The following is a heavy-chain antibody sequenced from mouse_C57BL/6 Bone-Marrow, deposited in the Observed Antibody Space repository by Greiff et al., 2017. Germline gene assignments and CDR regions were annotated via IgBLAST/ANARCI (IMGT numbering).Heavy chain of an antibody. V-gene: IGHV1-50*01. CDR3: AAFRGY. CDR2: IDPSDSYT. J-gene: IGHJ2*01. CDR1: GYTFTSYW. Sequence: LQQPGAELVKPGASVKLSCKASGYTFTSYWMQWVKQRPGQGLEWIGEIDPSDSYTNYNQKFKGKATLTVDTSSSTAYMQLSSLTSEDSAVYYCAAFRGYWGQGTTLTVSS. D-gene: IGHD3-3*01.